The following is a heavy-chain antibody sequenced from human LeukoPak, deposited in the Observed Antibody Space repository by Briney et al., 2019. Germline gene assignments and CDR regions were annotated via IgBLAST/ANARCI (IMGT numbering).Heavy chain of an antibody. Sequence: PSETLSLTCTVSGGSIGSGYYWAWIRQPPGKGLEWIGSIHYGGTTHYNPSLKSRVTISVDTSKNQFSLKLNSVTAADTAMYYCQSRFLEWLLDYWGQGTLVTVSS. CDR2: IHYGGTT. CDR1: GGSIGSGYY. V-gene: IGHV4-39*01. CDR3: QSRFLEWLLDY. D-gene: IGHD3-3*01. J-gene: IGHJ4*02.